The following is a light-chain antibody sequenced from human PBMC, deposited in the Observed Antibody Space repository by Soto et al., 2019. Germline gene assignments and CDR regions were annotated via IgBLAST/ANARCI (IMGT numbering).Light chain of an antibody. CDR2: EVT. Sequence: QSALTQPPSASGSPGQSVTISCTGTSSDFGGYNFVSWYQQHPGKAPKLMIYEVTRRPSGVPERFSGSKSGNTASLTVSGLQADDEADYYCSSYTSSTTLVFGGGTKLTVL. CDR1: SSDFGGYNF. J-gene: IGLJ2*01. CDR3: SSYTSSTTLV. V-gene: IGLV2-8*01.